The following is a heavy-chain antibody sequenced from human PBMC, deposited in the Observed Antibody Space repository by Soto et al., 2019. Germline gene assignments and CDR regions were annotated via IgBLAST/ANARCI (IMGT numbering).Heavy chain of an antibody. CDR2: ISGSGGST. CDR3: AKTVVPAATASGFDY. Sequence: GGSLRLSCAASGFTFSSYAMSWVLQAPGKGLEWVSAISGSGGSTYYADSVKGRFTISRDNSKNTLYLQMNSLRAEDTAVYYCAKTVVPAATASGFDYWGQGTLVTVSS. D-gene: IGHD2-2*01. CDR1: GFTFSSYA. J-gene: IGHJ4*02. V-gene: IGHV3-23*01.